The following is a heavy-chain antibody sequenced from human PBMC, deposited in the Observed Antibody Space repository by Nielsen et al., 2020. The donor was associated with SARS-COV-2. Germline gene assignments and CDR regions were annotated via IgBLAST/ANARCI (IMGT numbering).Heavy chain of an antibody. V-gene: IGHV1-18*01. CDR2: INPNSGGT. CDR1: GGTFSSYA. J-gene: IGHJ6*02. D-gene: IGHD5-12*01. Sequence: ASVKVSCKASGGTFSSYAISWVRQAPGQGLEWMGRINPNSGGTNYAQKLQGRVTMTTDTSTSTAYMELRSLRSDDTAVYYCARVVGVATGATPYYYYGMDVWGQGTTVTVSS. CDR3: ARVVGVATGATPYYYYGMDV.